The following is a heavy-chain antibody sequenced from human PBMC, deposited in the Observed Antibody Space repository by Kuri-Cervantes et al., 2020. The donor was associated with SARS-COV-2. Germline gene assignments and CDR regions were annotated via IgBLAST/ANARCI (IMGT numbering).Heavy chain of an antibody. CDR3: ARRVAGLKMFDL. CDR2: IDPTDSHT. D-gene: IGHD6-19*01. Sequence: GGSLRLSCMASGYSFTSYWITWVRQTLGEGLEWMGRIDPTDSHTYYSPSFQGHVTFSTDKTIATAYLRWSSLKASDTATYFCARRVAGLKMFDLWGQGTPVTVSS. J-gene: IGHJ5*02. V-gene: IGHV5-10-1*01. CDR1: GYSFTSYW.